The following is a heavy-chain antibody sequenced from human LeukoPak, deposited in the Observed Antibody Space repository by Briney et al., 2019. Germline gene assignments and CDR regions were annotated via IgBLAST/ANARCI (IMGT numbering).Heavy chain of an antibody. Sequence: RASVNVSCKASGGTFSSYAISWVRQAPGQGLEWMGGIIPIFGTANYAQKFQGRVTITMDESTSTAYMELSSLRSEDTAVYYCARVNRVYYYDSLDHYWLAPWGQGTLVTVSS. CDR1: GGTFSSYA. CDR2: IIPIFGTA. CDR3: ARVNRVYYYDSLDHYWLAP. J-gene: IGHJ5*02. V-gene: IGHV1-69*05. D-gene: IGHD3-22*01.